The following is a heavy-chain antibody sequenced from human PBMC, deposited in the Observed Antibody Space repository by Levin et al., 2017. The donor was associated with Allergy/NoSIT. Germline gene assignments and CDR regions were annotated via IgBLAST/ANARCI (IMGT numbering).Heavy chain of an antibody. CDR2: ISSSSSHI. D-gene: IGHD6-19*01. Sequence: GGSLRLSCAASGFSFSTYSMNWVRQAPGKGLEWVSAISSSSSHIFYADSVKGRFAISRDNAKKSLYLQMNSLRAEDTAVYYCARDLGAVTGSAEFDHWGQGTLVTVSS. V-gene: IGHV3-21*01. CDR1: GFSFSTYS. J-gene: IGHJ4*02. CDR3: ARDLGAVTGSAEFDH.